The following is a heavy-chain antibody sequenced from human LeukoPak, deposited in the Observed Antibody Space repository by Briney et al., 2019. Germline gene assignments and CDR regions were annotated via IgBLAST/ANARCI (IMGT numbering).Heavy chain of an antibody. CDR2: ISWNSVSI. J-gene: IGHJ4*02. Sequence: PGGSLRLSCAASGFTFDDYAMHWVRQAPGKGLEWVSGISWNSVSIAYADSVKGRFTISRDNAKNSLYLEMNSLRAEDTAVYYCVRELSGILGFDYWGRGTLVTVSS. CDR3: VRELSGILGFDY. V-gene: IGHV3-9*01. CDR1: GFTFDDYA. D-gene: IGHD6-13*01.